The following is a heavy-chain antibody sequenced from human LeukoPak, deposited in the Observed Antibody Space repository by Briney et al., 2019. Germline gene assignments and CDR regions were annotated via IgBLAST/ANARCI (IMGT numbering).Heavy chain of an antibody. CDR2: ISSDGATT. CDR1: GFTFSSYS. V-gene: IGHV3-48*04. CDR3: AGSTLWSGIFQY. J-gene: IGHJ1*01. D-gene: IGHD3-3*01. Sequence: GGSLRLSCAASGFTFSSYSMTWVRQAPGEGQQWVSYISSDGATTYYADSVKGRFIISRDNAKNSLFLQINSLRAEDTAVYYCAGSTLWSGIFQYWGQGTLVTVSS.